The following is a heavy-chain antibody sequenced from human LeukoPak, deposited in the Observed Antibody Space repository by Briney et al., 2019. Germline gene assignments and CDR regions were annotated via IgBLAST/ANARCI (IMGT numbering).Heavy chain of an antibody. J-gene: IGHJ5*02. CDR1: GGSISSTTYY. CDR2: IYYTGRT. CDR3: AQSLGSGNWIGNWFDP. V-gene: IGHV4-39*01. D-gene: IGHD1-1*01. Sequence: SETLSLTCNVSGGSISSTTYYWGWIRQPPGKRLEWTGTIYYTGRTYYNPSLESRLTISVDTSKNQFSLKLTSVTAADTAIYYCAQSLGSGNWIGNWFDPWGQGTLVTVSS.